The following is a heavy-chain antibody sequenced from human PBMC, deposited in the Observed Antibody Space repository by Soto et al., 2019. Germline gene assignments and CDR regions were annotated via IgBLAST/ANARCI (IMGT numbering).Heavy chain of an antibody. CDR2: IYYSGST. CDR3: ARMDPGGWFAP. J-gene: IGHJ5*02. CDR1: GGSISSYY. D-gene: IGHD3-10*01. Sequence: SETLSLTCTASGGSISSYYWSWIRQPPGKGLEWIGYIYYSGSTNYNPSLKSRLTISLDTSKNQFSLKLSSVTAADTAVYYCARMDPGGWFAPWGQGTLVTVSS. V-gene: IGHV4-59*01.